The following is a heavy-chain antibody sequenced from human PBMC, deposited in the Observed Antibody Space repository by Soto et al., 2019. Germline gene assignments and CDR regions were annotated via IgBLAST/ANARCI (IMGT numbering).Heavy chain of an antibody. D-gene: IGHD6-19*01. V-gene: IGHV1-69*13. J-gene: IGHJ4*02. CDR2: IIPIFGTA. CDR3: ARDSLAVAGRSYFDY. Sequence: ASVKVSCKASGGTFSSYAISWVRQAPGQGLEWMGGIIPIFGTANYAQKFQGRVTITADEPTSTAYMELSSLRSEDTAVYYCARDSLAVAGRSYFDYWGQGTLVTVSS. CDR1: GGTFSSYA.